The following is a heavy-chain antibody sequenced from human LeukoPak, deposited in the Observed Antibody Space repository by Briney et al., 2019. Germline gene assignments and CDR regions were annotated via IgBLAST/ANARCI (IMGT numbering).Heavy chain of an antibody. J-gene: IGHJ6*02. V-gene: IGHV1-58*01. Sequence: GASVTVSCTASGFTFTTSAVQWVRQARGQRLEWIGWIVVGSDNTNYAQKFQERVTITRDTSTSTAYMELSSLRSEDTAVYYCAAGTPMYYSDTSGYYKEYGMDVWGQGTTVTVSS. D-gene: IGHD3-22*01. CDR1: GFTFTTSA. CDR2: IVVGSDNT. CDR3: AAGTPMYYSDTSGYYKEYGMDV.